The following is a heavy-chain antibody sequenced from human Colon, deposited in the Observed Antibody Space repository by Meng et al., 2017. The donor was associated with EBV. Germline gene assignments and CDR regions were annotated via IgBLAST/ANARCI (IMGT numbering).Heavy chain of an antibody. CDR1: GYTFTSYA. CDR3: ARETLGYCSSTSCYIGPPDY. CDR2: INTNTGNP. J-gene: IGHJ4*02. Sequence: QVAPVQSGSELKKPGASVKGSCKASGYTFTSYAMNWVRQAPGQGLEWMGWINTNTGNPTYAQGFTGRFVFSLDTSVSTAYLQISSLKAEDTAVYYCARETLGYCSSTSCYIGPPDYWGQGTLVTVSS. D-gene: IGHD2-2*01. V-gene: IGHV7-4-1*02.